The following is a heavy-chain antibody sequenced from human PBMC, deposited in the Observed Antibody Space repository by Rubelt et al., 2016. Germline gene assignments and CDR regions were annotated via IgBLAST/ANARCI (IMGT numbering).Heavy chain of an antibody. Sequence: SSYGMHWVRQAPGKGLEWVAVIWYDGSIKYYADSVKGRFTISRDNSKNTLYLQMNSLRAEDTAVYYCAREKGQWLVHYWFDPWGQGTLVTVSS. CDR3: AREKGQWLVHYWFDP. CDR2: IWYDGSIK. V-gene: IGHV3-33*01. J-gene: IGHJ5*02. D-gene: IGHD6-19*01. CDR1: SSYG.